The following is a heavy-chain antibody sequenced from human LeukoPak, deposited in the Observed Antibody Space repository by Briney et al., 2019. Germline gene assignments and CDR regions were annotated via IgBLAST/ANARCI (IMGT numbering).Heavy chain of an antibody. V-gene: IGHV1-2*06. CDR2: INPNSGGT. D-gene: IGHD1-26*01. Sequence: ASVKVSCKASGYTFTAYHIHWVRQAPGQGLEWMGRINPNSGGTNYVQKFQGRVTMTRGTSISTAYMDLSGLTSDDTAVYYCARDATSEWELLNWGQGTLVTVSS. CDR1: GYTFTAYH. CDR3: ARDATSEWELLN. J-gene: IGHJ4*02.